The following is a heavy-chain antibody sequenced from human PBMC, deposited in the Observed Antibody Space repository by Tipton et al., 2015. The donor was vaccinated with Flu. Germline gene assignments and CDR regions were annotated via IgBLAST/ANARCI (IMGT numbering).Heavy chain of an antibody. V-gene: IGHV3-66*04. CDR1: GFTVTSSY. J-gene: IGHJ4*02. CDR2: IYGGGTT. Sequence: GSLRLSCAASGFTVTSSYMSWVRQAPGKGLEWVSVIYGGGTTDYADSVKGRFTISRDKSKNALYLQMSSLRAEDTAVYYCARHPIYYGSFDSWGQGTLVTVSS. CDR3: ARHPIYYGSFDS. D-gene: IGHD3-10*01.